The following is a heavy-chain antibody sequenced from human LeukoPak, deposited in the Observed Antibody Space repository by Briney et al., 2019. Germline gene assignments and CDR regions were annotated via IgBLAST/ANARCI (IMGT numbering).Heavy chain of an antibody. CDR3: VRDSTVGVDY. D-gene: IGHD4-23*01. CDR1: GFSFSIYY. J-gene: IGHJ4*02. Sequence: PGGSLRLSCIPCGFSFSIYYMNWVRQAPGKGLEWLSHITGNSDTIYYADSVKGRFTVSRDNAKNSLSMQMACLRAEDTAVYYCVRDSTVGVDYWGQGTLVTVS. CDR2: ITGNSDTI. V-gene: IGHV3-48*01.